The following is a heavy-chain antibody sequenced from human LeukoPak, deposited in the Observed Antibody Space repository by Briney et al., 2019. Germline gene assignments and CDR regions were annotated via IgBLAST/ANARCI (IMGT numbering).Heavy chain of an antibody. CDR1: GGSISGHY. J-gene: IGHJ6*02. CDR2: IHYSGKA. V-gene: IGHV4-59*11. CDR3: ARFGVDYDMDV. Sequence: SETLSLTCTVSGGSISGHYWTWVRQPPGEGLEWIGQIHYSGKADYNPSLRSRITILVDTSKNQMSLKVTSVTAADTAVYYCARFGVDYDMDVWGQGTTVTVS. D-gene: IGHD3-16*01.